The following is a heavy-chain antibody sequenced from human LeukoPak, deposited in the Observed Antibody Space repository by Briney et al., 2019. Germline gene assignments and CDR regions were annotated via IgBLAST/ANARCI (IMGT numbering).Heavy chain of an antibody. Sequence: GGSLRLSCAASGFTFRDYYMTWLRQAPGKGLEWLSYISNSGSTVFYADSIKGRFTVSRDNAKRSLYLQIESLRDDDTAVYHCALGTINKDYYFGMDVWGQGTTVTVSS. CDR2: ISNSGSTV. J-gene: IGHJ6*02. V-gene: IGHV3-11*01. D-gene: IGHD2-8*01. CDR1: GFTFRDYY. CDR3: ALGTINKDYYFGMDV.